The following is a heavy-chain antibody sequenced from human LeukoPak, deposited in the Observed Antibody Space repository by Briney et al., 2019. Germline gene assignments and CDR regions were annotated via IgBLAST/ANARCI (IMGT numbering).Heavy chain of an antibody. CDR1: GYTFTSYD. V-gene: IGHV1-8*03. D-gene: IGHD5-18*01. CDR2: MNPNSGNT. Sequence: ASVKVSCKASGYTFTSYDINWVRQATGQGLEWMGWMNPNSGNTGYAQKFQGRVTITRNTSISTAYMELSSLRSEDTAVYYCAREASTAMVTHFDYWGQGTLVTVSS. CDR3: AREASTAMVTHFDY. J-gene: IGHJ4*02.